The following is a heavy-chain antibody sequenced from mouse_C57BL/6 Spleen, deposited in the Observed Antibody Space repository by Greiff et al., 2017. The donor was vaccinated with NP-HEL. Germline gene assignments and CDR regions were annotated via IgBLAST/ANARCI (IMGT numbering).Heavy chain of an antibody. Sequence: EVQLQQSGPELVKPGASVKIPCKASGYTFTDYNMDWVKQSHGKSLEWIGDINPNNGGTIYNQKFKGKATLTVDKSSSTAYMELRSLTSEDTAVYYCARGSHYYGSSPYYFDYWGQGTTLTVSS. V-gene: IGHV1-18*01. J-gene: IGHJ2*01. CDR3: ARGSHYYGSSPYYFDY. CDR1: GYTFTDYN. D-gene: IGHD1-1*01. CDR2: INPNNGGT.